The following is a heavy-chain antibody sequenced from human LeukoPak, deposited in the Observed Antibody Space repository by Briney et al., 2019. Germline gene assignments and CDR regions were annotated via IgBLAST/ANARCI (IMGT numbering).Heavy chain of an antibody. Sequence: GSVKVSCKASGYTFTGYYMHWVRQAPGQGLEWMGWINPNSGGTNYAQKFQGRVTMTRDTSISTAYMELSRLRSDDTAVYYCAREFDYYDSSGYTEYFQHWGQGTLVTVSS. CDR3: AREFDYYDSSGYTEYFQH. CDR2: INPNSGGT. V-gene: IGHV1-2*02. D-gene: IGHD3-22*01. CDR1: GYTFTGYY. J-gene: IGHJ1*01.